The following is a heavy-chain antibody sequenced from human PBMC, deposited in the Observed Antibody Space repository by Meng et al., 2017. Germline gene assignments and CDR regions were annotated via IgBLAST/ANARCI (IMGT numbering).Heavy chain of an antibody. CDR3: AKTTLRFLEWLLIGFDY. D-gene: IGHD3-3*01. V-gene: IGHV3-23*01. Sequence: GGSLRLSCAASGFTFSSYAMSWVRQAPGKGLEWVSAISGSGGSTYYADSVKGRFTIPRDNSKNTLYLQMNSLRAEDTAVYYCAKTTLRFLEWLLIGFDYWGQGTLVTVSS. CDR1: GFTFSSYA. CDR2: ISGSGGST. J-gene: IGHJ4*02.